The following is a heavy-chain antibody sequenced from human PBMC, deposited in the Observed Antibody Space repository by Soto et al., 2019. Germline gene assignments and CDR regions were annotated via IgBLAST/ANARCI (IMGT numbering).Heavy chain of an antibody. Sequence: GGSLRLSCAASGFTFSSYGMHWVRQAPGKGLEWVAVISYDGSNKYYADSVKGRFTISRDNSKNTLYLQMNSLRAEDTAVYYCAKSKAAAGTIYYYYGMDVWGQGTTVTVSS. D-gene: IGHD6-13*01. V-gene: IGHV3-30*18. J-gene: IGHJ6*02. CDR1: GFTFSSYG. CDR2: ISYDGSNK. CDR3: AKSKAAAGTIYYYYGMDV.